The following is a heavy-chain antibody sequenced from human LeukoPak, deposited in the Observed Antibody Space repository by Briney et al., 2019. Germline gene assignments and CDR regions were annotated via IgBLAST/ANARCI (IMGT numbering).Heavy chain of an antibody. CDR3: ARQGYCSSTSCYGNYYYYMDV. CDR2: IYTSGST. Sequence: SETLSLTCAVSGGSISSYYWSWIRQPPGKGLEWIGYIYTSGSTNYNPSLKSRVTISVDTSKNQFSLKLSSVTAADTAVYYCARQGYCSSTSCYGNYYYYMDVWGKGTTVTVSS. CDR1: GGSISSYY. V-gene: IGHV4-4*09. D-gene: IGHD2-2*01. J-gene: IGHJ6*03.